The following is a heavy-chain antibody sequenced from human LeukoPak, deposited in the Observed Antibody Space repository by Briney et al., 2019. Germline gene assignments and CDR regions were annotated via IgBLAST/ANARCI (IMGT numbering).Heavy chain of an antibody. V-gene: IGHV3-53*01. D-gene: IGHD3-10*01. CDR3: ARAELLWFGEPYYFDY. CDR1: GFTVSSNY. CDR2: IYSGGST. J-gene: IGHJ4*02. Sequence: PGGSLRLSCAASGFTVSSNYMSWVRQAPGKGLEWVSVIYSGGSTYYADSVKGRFTISRDNSKNTLYLQMNSLRAEDTAVYYCARAELLWFGEPYYFDYWGQGTLVTVSS.